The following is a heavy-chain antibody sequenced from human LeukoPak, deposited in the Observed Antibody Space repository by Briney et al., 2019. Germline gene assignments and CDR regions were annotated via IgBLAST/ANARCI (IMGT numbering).Heavy chain of an antibody. J-gene: IGHJ3*02. CDR1: GGSISSYY. V-gene: IGHV4-59*01. Sequence: SETLSLTCTVSGGSISSYYWSWIWQPPGKGLEWIGYIYYSGSTNYDPSLKSRVTISVDTSKNQFSLKLSSVTAADTAVYYCARVGATSAFDIWGQGTMVTVSS. CDR2: IYYSGST. D-gene: IGHD1-26*01. CDR3: ARVGATSAFDI.